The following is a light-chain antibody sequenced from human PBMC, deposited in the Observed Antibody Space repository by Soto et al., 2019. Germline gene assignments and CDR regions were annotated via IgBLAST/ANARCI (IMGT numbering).Light chain of an antibody. CDR1: QSISSW. Sequence: DIQMTQSPSSLSTSVGYRFTITCRASQSISSWLAWYQQKPGKAPKLLIYKASSLESGVPSRFSGSGSGTEFTLTISSLQPDDFATYYCQQYNSYSGTFGQGAKVDI. CDR2: KAS. J-gene: IGKJ1*01. V-gene: IGKV1-5*03. CDR3: QQYNSYSGT.